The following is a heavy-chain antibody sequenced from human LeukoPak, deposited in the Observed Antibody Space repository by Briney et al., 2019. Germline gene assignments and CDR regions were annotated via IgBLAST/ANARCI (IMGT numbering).Heavy chain of an antibody. CDR1: GFTFDDYA. CDR2: ISWDGGST. D-gene: IGHD3-3*01. V-gene: IGHV3-43D*03. J-gene: IGHJ6*03. CDR3: AKGGRETHYDFWSGYYRYYYYYMDV. Sequence: PGGSLRLSCAASGFTFDDYAMHWVRQAPGKGLEWVSLISWDGGSTYYADSVKGRFTISRDNSKNSLYLQMNSLRAEDTALYYCAKGGRETHYDFWSGYYRYYYYYMDVWGKGTTVTVSS.